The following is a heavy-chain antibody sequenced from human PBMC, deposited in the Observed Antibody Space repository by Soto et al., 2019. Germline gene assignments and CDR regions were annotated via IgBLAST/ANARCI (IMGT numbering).Heavy chain of an antibody. V-gene: IGHV1-69*13. CDR2: ITPIFGTA. CDR3: ARRITMVRSRNWFDP. Sequence: ASVKVSCKASGGTFSSYAISWVRQAPGQGLEWMGGITPIFGTANYAQKFQGRVTITADESTSTAYMELSSLRSEDTAVYYCARRITMVRSRNWFDPWGQGTLVTVSS. CDR1: GGTFSSYA. J-gene: IGHJ5*02. D-gene: IGHD3-10*01.